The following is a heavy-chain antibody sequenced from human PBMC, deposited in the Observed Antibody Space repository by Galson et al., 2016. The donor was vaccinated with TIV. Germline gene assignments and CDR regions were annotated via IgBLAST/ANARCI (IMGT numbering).Heavy chain of an antibody. CDR2: ISSTSSYT. D-gene: IGHD3-10*01. CDR3: SRDPFFGSGSYYSVLWYFDY. Sequence: SLRLSCADSVFPFSGFSMNWVRQTPGKGLEWVAFISSTSSYTYYADSVRGRFTISRDNANNIVYLQTSSLSVEDTAVYYCSRDPFFGSGSYYSVLWYFDYWGQGTQVTVAS. J-gene: IGHJ4*02. CDR1: VFPFSGFS. V-gene: IGHV3-21*01.